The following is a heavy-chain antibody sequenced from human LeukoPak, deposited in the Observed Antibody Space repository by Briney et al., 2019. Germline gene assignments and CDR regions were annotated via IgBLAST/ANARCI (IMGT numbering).Heavy chain of an antibody. CDR2: ISYDVSKK. CDR1: GSIFSIYS. V-gene: IGHV3-30-3*01. J-gene: IGHJ4*02. D-gene: IGHD6-19*01. Sequence: GGSLRLSCAASGSIFSIYSMHWVRQAPGKGLEWVALISYDVSKKYYADSVKGRFTISRDNSKSTVYLQMISLRAEDTAVYYCAKDRPLYSSGWLFDYWGQGTLVTVSS. CDR3: AKDRPLYSSGWLFDY.